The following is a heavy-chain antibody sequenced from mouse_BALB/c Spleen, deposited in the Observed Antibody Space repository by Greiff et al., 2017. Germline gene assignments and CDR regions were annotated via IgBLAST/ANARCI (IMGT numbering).Heavy chain of an antibody. CDR2: IFPGTGTT. D-gene: IGHD1-1*01. Sequence: QVQLQQSGAELVKPGASVKLSCKTSGYTFTSYWIQWVKHRPGQGLGWIGEIFPGTGTTYYNEKFKGKATLTIDTSSSTAYMQLSSLTSEDSAVYFCAYYYGSGAYWGQGTLVTVSA. CDR1: GYTFTSYW. J-gene: IGHJ3*01. CDR3: AYYYGSGAY. V-gene: IGHV1S132*01.